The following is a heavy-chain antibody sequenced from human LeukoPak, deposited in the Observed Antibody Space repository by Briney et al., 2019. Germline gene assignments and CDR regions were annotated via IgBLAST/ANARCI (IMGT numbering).Heavy chain of an antibody. CDR3: ARISRAEMATASLFDY. D-gene: IGHD5-24*01. CDR2: ISAYNGNT. Sequence: ASVKVSCKASGYTFTSYGISWVRQAPGQGLEWMGWISAYNGNTNYAQKLQGRVSMTTDTSTSTAYVELRSLRSDDTAVYYCARISRAEMATASLFDYWGQGTLVTVSS. CDR1: GYTFTSYG. V-gene: IGHV1-18*01. J-gene: IGHJ4*02.